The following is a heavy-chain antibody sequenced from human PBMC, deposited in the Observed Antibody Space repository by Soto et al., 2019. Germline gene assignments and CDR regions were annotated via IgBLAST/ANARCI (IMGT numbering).Heavy chain of an antibody. CDR2: IYWDDDK. CDR1: GFSLSTSGVG. D-gene: IGHD3-10*01. Sequence: QITLKESGPTLVKPTQTLTLTCTFSGFSLSTSGVGVGWIRQPPGKALEWLALIYWDDDKRYSPSLKSRLTITQHTSNTPVVLTMTNIDPVDTATYYCAHSPWVRGGFDYWGQGTLVTVSS. J-gene: IGHJ4*02. CDR3: AHSPWVRGGFDY. V-gene: IGHV2-5*02.